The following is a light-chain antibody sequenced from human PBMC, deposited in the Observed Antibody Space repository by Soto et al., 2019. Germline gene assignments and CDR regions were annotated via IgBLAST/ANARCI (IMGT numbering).Light chain of an antibody. Sequence: QSVLTQPPSVSGAPGQRVTISCTGSSSNFGAGYDVHWYQQLPGTAPKLLIFGNINRPSGVPDRFSASKSGTSASLALTGLQAEDEADYYCQSYDSSLSAHVFGAGTKVTVL. J-gene: IGLJ1*01. V-gene: IGLV1-40*01. CDR1: SSNFGAGYD. CDR2: GNI. CDR3: QSYDSSLSAHV.